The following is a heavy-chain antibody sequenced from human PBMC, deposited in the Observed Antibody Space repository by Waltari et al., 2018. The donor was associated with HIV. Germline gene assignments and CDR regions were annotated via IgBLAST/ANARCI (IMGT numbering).Heavy chain of an antibody. D-gene: IGHD2-21*02. CDR2: IYYSGTT. CDR1: GGSISSSSYY. J-gene: IGHJ3*02. V-gene: IGHV4-39*01. Sequence: QLQLQESGPGLVKPSETLSLTCTVSGGSISSSSYYWGWIRQPPGKGLEWIGSIYYSGTTYYNPPLKSRVTISVDTSKNQFSLKLSSVTAADTAVYYCATNRDRGAFDIWGQGTMVTVSS. CDR3: ATNRDRGAFDI.